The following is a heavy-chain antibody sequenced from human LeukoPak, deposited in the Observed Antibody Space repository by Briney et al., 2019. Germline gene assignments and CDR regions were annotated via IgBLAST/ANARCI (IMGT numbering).Heavy chain of an antibody. D-gene: IGHD3-10*01. J-gene: IGHJ4*02. Sequence: SETLSLTCAVSGGSLSGYFLGWIRQPPGKGLEWIGEINHNGRTNYNATLKSRVTISADTSKNLLSLKLSSVSAADTAVYYCARVRAEVRGVINDLDYWGQGTLVTVSS. V-gene: IGHV4-34*01. CDR3: ARVRAEVRGVINDLDY. CDR2: INHNGRT. CDR1: GGSLSGYF.